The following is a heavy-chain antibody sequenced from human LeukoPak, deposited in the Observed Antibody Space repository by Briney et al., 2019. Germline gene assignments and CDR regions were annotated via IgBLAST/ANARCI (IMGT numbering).Heavy chain of an antibody. CDR3: ARDSRGVGYYYYYMDV. J-gene: IGHJ6*03. CDR2: INHSGIS. D-gene: IGHD3-10*01. CDR1: GGSFSGYY. V-gene: IGHV4-34*01. Sequence: ETLSLTCAVYGGSFSGYYWSWIRQPPGKGLEWIGEINHSGISNYNPSLKSRVTISVDTSKNHFSLNLRSVTAADTAVYYCARDSRGVGYYYYYMDVWGKGTTVTVSS.